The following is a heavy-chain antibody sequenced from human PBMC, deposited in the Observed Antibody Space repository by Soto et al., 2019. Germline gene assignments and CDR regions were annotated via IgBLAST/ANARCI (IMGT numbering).Heavy chain of an antibody. D-gene: IGHD3-9*01. J-gene: IGHJ4*02. V-gene: IGHV4-59*08. CDR2: IYYRGNT. CDR1: GGSIGIYY. Sequence: PSETLSLTCTVSGGSIGIYYWSWIRQPPGKGLEWIGYIYYRGNTDYNPSLKSRVTISLDTPKNQFSLKLSSVTAADTAVYYCARHPGYYDILTGYTTYYFDYWGQGILVTVSS. CDR3: ARHPGYYDILTGYTTYYFDY.